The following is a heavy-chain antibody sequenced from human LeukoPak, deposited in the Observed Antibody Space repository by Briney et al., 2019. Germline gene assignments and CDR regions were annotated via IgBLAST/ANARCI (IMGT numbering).Heavy chain of an antibody. Sequence: GASVKVSCKASGYTFTGYYMHWVRQAPGQGLEWMGWINPNSGGTSYAQKFQGRVTMTRDTSISTAYMELSRLRSDDTAVYYCARKGGDSSGWFTRIDYFDYWGQGTLVTVSS. J-gene: IGHJ4*02. CDR2: INPNSGGT. D-gene: IGHD6-19*01. CDR1: GYTFTGYY. CDR3: ARKGGDSSGWFTRIDYFDY. V-gene: IGHV1-2*02.